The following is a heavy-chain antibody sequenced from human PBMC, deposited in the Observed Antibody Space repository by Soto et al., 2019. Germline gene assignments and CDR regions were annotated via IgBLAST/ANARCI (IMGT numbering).Heavy chain of an antibody. Sequence: QVQLVQSGAEVKKPGASVKLSCKASGYTFTSYDINWVRQATGQGLEWMGWMNPNSANTGYVQTVQCRVTMTRDTSISTAYMELSGLRDEDTDYYYCARAFGGIDFWGQGTLVTISS. CDR1: GYTFTSYD. J-gene: IGHJ4*02. D-gene: IGHD3-16*01. V-gene: IGHV1-8*01. CDR3: ARAFGGIDF. CDR2: MNPNSANT.